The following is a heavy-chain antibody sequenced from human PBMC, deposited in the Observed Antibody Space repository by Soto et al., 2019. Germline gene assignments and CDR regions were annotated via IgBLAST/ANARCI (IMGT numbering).Heavy chain of an antibody. J-gene: IGHJ3*02. Sequence: EVQLLESGGGLVQPGGSLRLSCAASGFTFSSYVMSWVRQAPGKGLEWVSAISGSGGSTYYADSVKGRFTTSRDNTKNTLYLQMNGLKGEDTAVYYCAKDITITIFGVVAEPGFFDIWGQGTMVTVSS. CDR3: AKDITITIFGVVAEPGFFDI. CDR1: GFTFSSYV. CDR2: ISGSGGST. D-gene: IGHD3-3*01. V-gene: IGHV3-23*01.